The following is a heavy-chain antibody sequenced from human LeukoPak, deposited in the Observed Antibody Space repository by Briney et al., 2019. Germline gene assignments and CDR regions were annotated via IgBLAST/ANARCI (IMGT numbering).Heavy chain of an antibody. CDR2: ISADTGNT. CDR1: GYTFTTYG. V-gene: IGHV1-18*01. Sequence: GASVKVSCKASGYTFTTYGINWVRQAPGQGLEWMGWISADTGNTNYAQKLQGRVTMTRDTSTSTVYMELSSLRSEDTAVYYCARGPSITMIVVVIDYWGQGTLVTVSS. CDR3: ARGPSITMIVVVIDY. J-gene: IGHJ4*02. D-gene: IGHD3-22*01.